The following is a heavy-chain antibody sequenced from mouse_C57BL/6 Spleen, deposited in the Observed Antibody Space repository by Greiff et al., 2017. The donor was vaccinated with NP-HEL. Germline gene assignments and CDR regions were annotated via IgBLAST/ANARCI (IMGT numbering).Heavy chain of an antibody. D-gene: IGHD1-1*01. CDR1: GFTFSDYY. Sequence: EVKLVESGGGLVQPGGSLKLSCAASGFTFSDYYMYWVRQTPEQRLEWVAYISNGGGSTYYPDTVKGRFTISRDNAKNTLYLQMCRLKAEDTAMYYSAKQDYGSSYDAMDYWGQGTSVTVSS. J-gene: IGHJ4*01. V-gene: IGHV5-12*01. CDR3: AKQDYGSSYDAMDY. CDR2: ISNGGGST.